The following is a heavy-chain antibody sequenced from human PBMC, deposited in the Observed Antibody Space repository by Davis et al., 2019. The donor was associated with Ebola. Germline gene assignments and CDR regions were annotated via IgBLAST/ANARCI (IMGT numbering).Heavy chain of an antibody. CDR2: IYYSGST. CDR3: ARDRWGHCSGGTCYHGMDV. D-gene: IGHD2-15*01. V-gene: IGHV4-39*07. J-gene: IGHJ6*02. Sequence: MPSETLSLTCTVSGGSISSSSYYWGWIRQPPGKGLEWIGSIYYSGSTYYNPSLKSRVTMSLDTSKNQFSLSLRSVTAADTAIYYCARDRWGHCSGGTCYHGMDVWGQGTTVTVSS. CDR1: GGSISSSSYY.